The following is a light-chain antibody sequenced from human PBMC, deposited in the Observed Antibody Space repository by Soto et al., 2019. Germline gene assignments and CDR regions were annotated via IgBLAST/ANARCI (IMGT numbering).Light chain of an antibody. CDR3: FSYTDRQSYL. J-gene: IGLJ1*01. CDR1: SSDIGSYDH. Sequence: LTQPASVSWSPGQSITISCSGTSSDIGSYDHVAWYQQFPGKSPKLIIYAVSDRPSGVSDRFSGSKSGISASLTISGLQTDDEADYYCFSYTDRQSYLFGTGTKVTVL. CDR2: AVS. V-gene: IGLV2-14*03.